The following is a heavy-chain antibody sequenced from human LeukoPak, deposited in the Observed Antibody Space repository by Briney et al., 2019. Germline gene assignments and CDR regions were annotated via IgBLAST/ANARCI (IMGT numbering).Heavy chain of an antibody. CDR2: MNPNSGNT. D-gene: IGHD4-17*01. Sequence: ASVKVSCKASGYTFTSYDINWVRQATGQGLEWMGWMNPNSGNTGYAQKFQGRVTMTRNTSISTAYMELSSLRSEDTAVYYCARGPTVTTLVVYSYYYGMDVWGQGTTVTISS. V-gene: IGHV1-8*01. CDR3: ARGPTVTTLVVYSYYYGMDV. J-gene: IGHJ6*02. CDR1: GYTFTSYD.